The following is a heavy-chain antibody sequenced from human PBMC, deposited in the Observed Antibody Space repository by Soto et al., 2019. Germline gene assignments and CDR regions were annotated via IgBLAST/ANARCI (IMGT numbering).Heavy chain of an antibody. CDR3: ARLTVAAMSAFDI. Sequence: EVQLVESGGGLVKPGGSLRLSCAASGFTFSSYSMNWVRQAPGKGLEWVSSISSSSSYIYYADSVKGRFTITRDNAKNSLYLQMNSLRAEDTAVYYGARLTVAAMSAFDIWGQGTMVTVSS. CDR1: GFTFSSYS. CDR2: ISSSSSYI. J-gene: IGHJ3*02. V-gene: IGHV3-21*01. D-gene: IGHD2-15*01.